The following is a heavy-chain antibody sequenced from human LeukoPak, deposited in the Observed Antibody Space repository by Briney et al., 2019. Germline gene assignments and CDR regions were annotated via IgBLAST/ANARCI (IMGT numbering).Heavy chain of an antibody. Sequence: PSETLSLTCTVSGGSISSYYWSWIRQPPGKGLEWIGYIYYSGSTNYNPSLKSRVTISVDTSKNQFSLKLSSVTAADTAVYYCARGPQQQLAPRSEYFQHWGQGTLVTVSS. CDR3: ARGPQQQLAPRSEYFQH. D-gene: IGHD6-13*01. CDR2: IYYSGST. J-gene: IGHJ1*01. V-gene: IGHV4-59*12. CDR1: GGSISSYY.